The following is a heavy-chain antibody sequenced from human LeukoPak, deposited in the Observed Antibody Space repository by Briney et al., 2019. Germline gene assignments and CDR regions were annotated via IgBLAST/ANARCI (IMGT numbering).Heavy chain of an antibody. CDR3: ARLSAYYYGSYFYYYMDV. D-gene: IGHD3-10*01. CDR1: GFTFSSYT. J-gene: IGHJ6*03. Sequence: GGSLRLSCAASGFTFSSYTMTWVRQAPGKGLEWVSSISRSSIYKYYADSLKGRFTISRDNAKNSLYLQMNSLRAEDTAVYYCARLSAYYYGSYFYYYMDVWGKGTTVTVSS. V-gene: IGHV3-21*01. CDR2: ISRSSIYK.